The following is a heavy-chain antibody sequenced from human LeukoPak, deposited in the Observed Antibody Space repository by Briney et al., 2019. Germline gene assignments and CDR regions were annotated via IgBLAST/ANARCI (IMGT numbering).Heavy chain of an antibody. CDR1: GFTFSSYG. Sequence: GGSLRLSCAASGFTFSSYGMHCVRQPPGKGLEWVAVIWYDGSNKYYADSVKGRFTISRDNSKNTPYLQMNSVRAKDTAVYYCAREKYYYDSSGYSEFDYWGQGTLVTVSS. CDR3: AREKYYYDSSGYSEFDY. V-gene: IGHV3-33*01. J-gene: IGHJ4*02. CDR2: IWYDGSNK. D-gene: IGHD3-22*01.